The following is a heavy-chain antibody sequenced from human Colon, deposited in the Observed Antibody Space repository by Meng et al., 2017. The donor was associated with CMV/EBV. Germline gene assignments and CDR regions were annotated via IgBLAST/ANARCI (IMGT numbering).Heavy chain of an antibody. Sequence: LPESRPGVVSPAQTLSFTCSLCPDPCYFNRSYWTRLRQSPGEGLEWIRNIYYTGTTHYNPSLNIRVTRALDTSQKQFSLNLTSVTAADTAIYFGAGVNLTISAITTADWGQGTLVTVSS. CDR3: AGVNLTISAITTAD. V-gene: IGHV4-39*07. CDR2: IYYTGTT. J-gene: IGHJ4*02. D-gene: IGHD3-22*01. CDR1: PDPCYFNRSY.